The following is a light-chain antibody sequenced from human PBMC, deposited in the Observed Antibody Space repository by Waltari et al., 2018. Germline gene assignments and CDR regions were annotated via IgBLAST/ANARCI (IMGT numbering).Light chain of an antibody. CDR2: WAS. CDR1: RSVFSSPNNKNY. Sequence: DIVMTQSPDSLAVSLGARATINSKSSRSVFSSPNNKNYLSWYQQKPGQPPKLLIYWASTRESGVPDRFSGSGSGTDFTLTIDSLQAEDVALYFCQQYYGSPFTFGGGTKVEIK. J-gene: IGKJ4*01. V-gene: IGKV4-1*01. CDR3: QQYYGSPFT.